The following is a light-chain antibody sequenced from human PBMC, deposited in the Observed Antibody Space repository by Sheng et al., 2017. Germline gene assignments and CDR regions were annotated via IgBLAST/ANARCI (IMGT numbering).Light chain of an antibody. CDR1: TSDIGSYNL. V-gene: IGLV2-23*02. J-gene: IGLJ2*01. CDR2: EVN. Sequence: QSALTQPASVSGSPGQSITISCTGTTSDIGSYNLVSWYQHHPGKAPQPIIYEVNERPSGVSDRFSGSKSGNMASLTISGLRPEDEAEYYCCSFAGSGTFVFGGGTRLTV. CDR3: CSFAGSGTFV.